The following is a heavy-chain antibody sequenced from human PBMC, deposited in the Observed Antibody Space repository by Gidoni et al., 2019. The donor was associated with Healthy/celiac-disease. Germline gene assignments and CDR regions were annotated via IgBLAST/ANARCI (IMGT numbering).Heavy chain of an antibody. J-gene: IGHJ4*02. CDR3: ARVGLPLLRYFDWSVVD. Sequence: EVQLVESGGGLVQPGGSLRLSCAASGFTFSSYWMSWVRQAPGKGLEWVANIKQDGSEKYYVDSVKGRVTISRDNAKNSLYLQMNSLRAEDTAVYYCARVGLPLLRYFDWSVVDWGQGTLVTVSS. CDR2: IKQDGSEK. V-gene: IGHV3-7*04. CDR1: GFTFSSYW. D-gene: IGHD3-9*01.